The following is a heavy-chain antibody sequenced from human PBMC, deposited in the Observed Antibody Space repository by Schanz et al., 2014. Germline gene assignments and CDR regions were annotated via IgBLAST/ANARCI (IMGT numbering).Heavy chain of an antibody. CDR1: GYTFISYG. D-gene: IGHD3-10*01. CDR3: ARGRGFYDY. J-gene: IGHJ4*02. CDR2: IISILGIP. Sequence: QVQLVQSGAEVKKPGASVKVSCKASGYTFISYGISWVRQAPGQGLEWMGRIISILGIPNYAQKFQGRLTMTRDTSTSTVYMELSSLTSEDTAVHYCARGRGFYDYWGQGTRVTVSS. V-gene: IGHV1-69*04.